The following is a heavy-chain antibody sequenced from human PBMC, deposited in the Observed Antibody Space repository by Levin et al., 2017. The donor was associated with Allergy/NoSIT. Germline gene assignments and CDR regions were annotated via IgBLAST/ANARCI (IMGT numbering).Heavy chain of an antibody. V-gene: IGHV3-74*01. CDR3: ARDGSGLWLLAGWFDG. D-gene: IGHD5-18*01. J-gene: IGHJ5*02. Sequence: LSLTCAASGFPFSTYWMHWVRQVPRKGLVWVARINSDGGSAYYADFVKGRFTVSRDNAKNTLYLQRTSMRGEDTALEYCARDGSGLWLLAGWFDGWGQGTLVTVSS. CDR1: GFPFSTYW. CDR2: INSDGGSA.